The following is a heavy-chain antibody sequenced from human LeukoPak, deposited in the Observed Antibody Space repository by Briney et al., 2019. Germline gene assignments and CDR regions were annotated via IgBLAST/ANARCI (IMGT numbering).Heavy chain of an antibody. CDR3: ARDDCSGGSCYSGY. CDR1: GYTFTSYY. J-gene: IGHJ4*02. V-gene: IGHV1-2*02. CDR2: INPNSGGT. D-gene: IGHD2-15*01. Sequence: ASVKVSCKASGYTFTSYYMHWVRQAPGQGLEWMGWINPNSGGTNYAQKFQGRVTMTRDTSISTAYMELSRLRSDDTAVYYCARDDCSGGSCYSGYWGQGTLVTVSS.